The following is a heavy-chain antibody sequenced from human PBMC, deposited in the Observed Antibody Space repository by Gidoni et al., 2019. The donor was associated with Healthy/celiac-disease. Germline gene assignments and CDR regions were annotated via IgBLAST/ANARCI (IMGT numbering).Heavy chain of an antibody. Sequence: QVQLQQWGAGLLKPSETLSLTCAVYGGSFSGYYWSWIRQPPGKGLEWIGEINHSGSTNYNPSLKSRVTISVDTSKNQFSLKLSSVTAADTAVYYCARGLRVTTTRNFDYWGQGTLVTVSS. CDR3: ARGLRVTTTRNFDY. CDR1: GGSFSGYY. J-gene: IGHJ4*02. CDR2: INHSGST. V-gene: IGHV4-34*01. D-gene: IGHD4-4*01.